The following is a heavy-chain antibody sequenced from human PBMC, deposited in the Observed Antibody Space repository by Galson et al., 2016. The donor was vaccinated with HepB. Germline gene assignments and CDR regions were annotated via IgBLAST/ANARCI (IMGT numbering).Heavy chain of an antibody. CDR3: AGRPPVTGRSGHYFDS. D-gene: IGHD4-11*01. CDR2: ISPGDSDT. V-gene: IGHV5-51*01. Sequence: QSGAEVTKPGESLKISCKGSGYTFTTYWIGWVRQMPGKGLEWMGIISPGDSDTRYSPSFQGQVTISVDKAINAAYMQWSSLKASDSGIYYCAGRPPVTGRSGHYFDSWGQGTLVTVSS. J-gene: IGHJ4*02. CDR1: GYTFTTYW.